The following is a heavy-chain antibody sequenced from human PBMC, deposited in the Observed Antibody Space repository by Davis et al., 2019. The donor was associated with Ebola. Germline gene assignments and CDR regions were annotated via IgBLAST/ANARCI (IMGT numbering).Heavy chain of an antibody. D-gene: IGHD3-10*01. J-gene: IGHJ6*02. CDR3: ARLGGPVRGVIGTYFHSSNYYYAMDV. CDR2: IYPGDSDT. Sequence: KVSCKGFGYSFTNYWNGWVRQMPGKGLEWMGFIYPGDSDTGYSPSFQGQVTISTDRSINTAYLKWSSLKASDTAMYYCARLGGPVRGVIGTYFHSSNYYYAMDVWGQGTTVTVSS. V-gene: IGHV5-51*01. CDR1: GYSFTNYW.